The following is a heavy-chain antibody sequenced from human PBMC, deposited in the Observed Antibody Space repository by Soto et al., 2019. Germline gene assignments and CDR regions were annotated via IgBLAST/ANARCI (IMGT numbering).Heavy chain of an antibody. CDR3: ARDGYYDILTGRLYGMDV. V-gene: IGHV4-59*01. J-gene: IGHJ6*02. Sequence: TSETLCLTCTVSGGSISSYYWSWIRQPPGKGLEWIGYIYYSGSTNYNPSLKSRVTISVDTSKNQFSLKLSSVTAADTAVYYCARDGYYDILTGRLYGMDVWGQGTTVT. D-gene: IGHD3-9*01. CDR2: IYYSGST. CDR1: GGSISSYY.